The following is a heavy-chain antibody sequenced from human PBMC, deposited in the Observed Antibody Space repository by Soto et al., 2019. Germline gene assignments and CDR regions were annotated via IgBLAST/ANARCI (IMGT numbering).Heavy chain of an antibody. CDR3: GRGGGVGTTWGYY. V-gene: IGHV3-48*02. J-gene: IGHJ4*02. CDR1: GYTFRGYG. Sequence: GGSLRLSCEGFGYTFRGYGMIWVRQAPGKGLECVSYISSDETIVNYADSVKGRFTISRDSAKNSLFLQMNSLRDEETAVYYWGRGGGVGTTWGYYWGQGAQVTVSS. CDR2: ISSDETIV. D-gene: IGHD1-26*01.